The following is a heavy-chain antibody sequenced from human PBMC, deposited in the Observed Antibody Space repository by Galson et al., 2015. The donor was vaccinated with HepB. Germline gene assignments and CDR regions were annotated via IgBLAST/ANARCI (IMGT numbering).Heavy chain of an antibody. CDR1: GYTFTSYA. V-gene: IGHV1-3*01. CDR3: ARGGVYYGSGSYYSP. D-gene: IGHD3-10*01. J-gene: IGHJ5*02. CDR2: INAGNGNT. Sequence: SVKVSCKASGYTFTSYAMHWVRQAPGQRLEWMGWINAGNGNTKYSQKFQGRVTITRDTSASTAYMELSSLRSEDTAVYYCARGGVYYGSGSYYSPWGQGTLVTVSS.